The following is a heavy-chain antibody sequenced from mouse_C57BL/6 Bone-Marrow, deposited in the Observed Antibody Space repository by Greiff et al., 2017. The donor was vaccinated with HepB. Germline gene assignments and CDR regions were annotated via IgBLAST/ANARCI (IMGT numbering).Heavy chain of an antibody. Sequence: QVQLKQPGAELVRPGTSVKLSCKASGYTFTSYWMHWVKQRPGQGLEWIGVIDPSDSYTNYNQKFKGKATLTVDTSSSTAYMQLSSLTSEDSAVYYCARTLYYYGRGAWFAYWGQGTLVTVSA. V-gene: IGHV1-59*01. CDR2: IDPSDSYT. CDR1: GYTFTSYW. D-gene: IGHD1-1*01. J-gene: IGHJ3*01. CDR3: ARTLYYYGRGAWFAY.